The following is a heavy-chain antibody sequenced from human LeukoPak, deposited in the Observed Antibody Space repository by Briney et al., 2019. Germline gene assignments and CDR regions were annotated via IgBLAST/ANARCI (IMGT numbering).Heavy chain of an antibody. Sequence: ASVNVSCRASGYTFTGHFIHWVRQAPGQGLEWVGWIDPNSGGTKYAQKFQGRVTMTRDTSISTAYMELTRLTSDDTAVYYCARREWSGYYGEYWGQGTLVLVSS. CDR2: IDPNSGGT. J-gene: IGHJ4*02. CDR3: ARREWSGYYGEY. V-gene: IGHV1-2*02. D-gene: IGHD3-3*01. CDR1: GYTFTGHF.